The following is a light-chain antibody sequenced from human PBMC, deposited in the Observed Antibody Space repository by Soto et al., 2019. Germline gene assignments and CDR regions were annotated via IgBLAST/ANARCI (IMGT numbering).Light chain of an antibody. V-gene: IGLV2-8*01. J-gene: IGLJ1*01. CDR2: EVT. CDR1: SSDVGGYDY. Sequence: QSVRAQPPSASWSPGQSVTISCTVTSSDVGGYDYVSWYQQHPGKAPKLMIYEVTIRPSGVSDRFSGSKSGNTASQTVSGLQAEDEADYYCSSYTGGNPSYVFGTGTKVTVL. CDR3: SSYTGGNPSYV.